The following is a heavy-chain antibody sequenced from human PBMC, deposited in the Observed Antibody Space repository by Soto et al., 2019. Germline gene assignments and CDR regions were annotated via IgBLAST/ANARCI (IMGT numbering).Heavy chain of an antibody. D-gene: IGHD2-21*01. Sequence: QVQLVESGGGVVQPGRSLRLSCAASGFTFSSYAMHWVRQAPGKGLEWVAVISYDGSNKYYADSVKGRFTISRDNSKNTLYLQMNSLRAEDTAMYYCARGAAIPSQYFQHWGQGTLVTVSS. J-gene: IGHJ1*01. CDR1: GFTFSSYA. CDR3: ARGAAIPSQYFQH. CDR2: ISYDGSNK. V-gene: IGHV3-30-3*01.